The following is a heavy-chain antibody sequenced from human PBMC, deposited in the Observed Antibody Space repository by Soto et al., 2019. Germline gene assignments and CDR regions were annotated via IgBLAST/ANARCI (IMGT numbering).Heavy chain of an antibody. Sequence: SETLSLTCTVSGGSIIGYYWSWITQTTGKGLEWIGYMYNTGSTVYNPSFKSRVTISVDTSKNQFSLKLNSVTAADTAVYYCARDLWGYCGTDCYPLDVWGQGTTVT. CDR2: MYNTGST. V-gene: IGHV4-59*01. J-gene: IGHJ6*02. CDR1: GGSIIGYY. D-gene: IGHD2-21*02. CDR3: ARDLWGYCGTDCYPLDV.